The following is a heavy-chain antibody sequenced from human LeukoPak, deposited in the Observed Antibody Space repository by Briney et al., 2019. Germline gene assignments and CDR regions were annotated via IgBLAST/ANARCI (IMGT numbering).Heavy chain of an antibody. V-gene: IGHV1-2*02. CDR2: LDPKSGGT. CDR3: ARDPSHYYYMDV. CDR1: GYTFTGYY. J-gene: IGHJ6*03. Sequence: GASVKVSCKASGYTFTGYYLHWVRQAPGQGLEWMGWLDPKSGGTKYAQKFKGRVTMTRDTSISTLYMEINSPTSDDTAVYYCARDPSHYYYMDVWGKGTTVTVSS.